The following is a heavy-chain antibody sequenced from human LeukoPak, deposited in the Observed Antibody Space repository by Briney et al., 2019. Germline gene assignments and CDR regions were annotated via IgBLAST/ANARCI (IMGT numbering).Heavy chain of an antibody. CDR1: GYTFTSYA. CDR3: AREAQIAVQFDY. CDR2: INAGNGNT. V-gene: IGHV1-3*01. J-gene: IGHJ4*02. D-gene: IGHD6-19*01. Sequence: ASVKVSCKASGYTFTSYAMHWVRQAPGQRLEWMGWINAGNGNTKYSQKFQGRVTITRDTSASTAYMELSRLRSEDTAVYYCAREAQIAVQFDYWGQGTLVTVSS.